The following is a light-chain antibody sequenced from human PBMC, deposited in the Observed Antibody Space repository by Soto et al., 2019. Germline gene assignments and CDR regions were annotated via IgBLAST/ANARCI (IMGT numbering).Light chain of an antibody. CDR3: QQSYSTPPT. J-gene: IGKJ1*01. V-gene: IGKV1-39*01. CDR1: QSIISY. CDR2: AAS. Sequence: IQMTQSPSSLSAPVGDRVTITCRASQSIISYLNWYQQKPGKAPKLLIYAASSLQSGAPSRFSGSGSGTDFTLTISSLQPEDFATYYCQQSYSTPPTFGQGTKADI.